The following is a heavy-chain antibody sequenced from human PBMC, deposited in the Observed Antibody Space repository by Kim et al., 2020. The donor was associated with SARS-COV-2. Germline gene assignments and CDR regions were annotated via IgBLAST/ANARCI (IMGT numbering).Heavy chain of an antibody. D-gene: IGHD3-16*01. CDR2: IFYTGDT. J-gene: IGHJ4*02. CDR1: GGSISRYY. Sequence: SETLSLTCTVSGGSISRYYWNWIRQPPGKGLEWIGFIFYTGDTKYNPSLNSRVSISLDTSKNQFSLRLSSVTAADTATYYCARETPDYASGFDYWGQGTLVTVSS. CDR3: ARETPDYASGFDY. V-gene: IGHV4-59*08.